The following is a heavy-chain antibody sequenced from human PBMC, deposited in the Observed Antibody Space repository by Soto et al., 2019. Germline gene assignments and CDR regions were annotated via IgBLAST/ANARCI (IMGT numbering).Heavy chain of an antibody. Sequence: NPSETLSLTCGVSGASISSSLRYWGWVRQPPGKGLEWIGSIHYSGTTYYYSPSLTSRITISLDASKSHFSLKMTSVTAADAAVYYCARHAPPGVAAPFDQWGLGIQVTVSS. CDR1: GASISSSLRY. V-gene: IGHV4-39*01. CDR3: ARHAPPGVAAPFDQ. CDR2: IHYSGTT. J-gene: IGHJ4*02. D-gene: IGHD6-13*01.